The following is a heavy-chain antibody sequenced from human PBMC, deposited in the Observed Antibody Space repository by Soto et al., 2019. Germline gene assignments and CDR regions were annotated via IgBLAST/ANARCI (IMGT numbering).Heavy chain of an antibody. CDR3: ARDHYYGSESYYNY. V-gene: IGHV3-7*01. D-gene: IGHD3-10*01. Sequence: GGSLRLSCAASGFTFSTYWMSWVRQAPGKGLEWVANIKQDGSEKYYVDSVKGRFTISRDNAKNSLYLQMNSLRAEDTAVYYCARDHYYGSESYYNYWGQGALVTVPQ. J-gene: IGHJ4*02. CDR2: IKQDGSEK. CDR1: GFTFSTYW.